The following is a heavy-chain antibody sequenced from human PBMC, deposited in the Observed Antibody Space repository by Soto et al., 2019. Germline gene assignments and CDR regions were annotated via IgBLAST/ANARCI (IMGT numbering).Heavy chain of an antibody. CDR3: AVVYVYVTPSPQDV. D-gene: IGHD2-8*02. CDR2: ISTYNGNT. V-gene: IGHV1-18*01. Sequence: QVQLVQSGAEVKNPGASVKVSCKASGYTFTRYGIGWARQAPGQGLEWMGWISTYNGNTNYAQNVQGRVTLTTDTFTTTAYMEMRSLKPKNTSIDDCAVVYVYVTPSPQDVWGQGTTVIVSS. CDR1: GYTFTRYG. J-gene: IGHJ6*02.